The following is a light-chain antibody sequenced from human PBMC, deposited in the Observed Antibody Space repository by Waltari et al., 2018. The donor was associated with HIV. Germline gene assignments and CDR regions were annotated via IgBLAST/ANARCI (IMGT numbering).Light chain of an antibody. CDR2: EVS. Sequence: QSALSQPASVSGSPGRSGTISCHGTSKDVGGYNYVSWYQQHPGNAPKLMIDEVSTRPAGLSNRFSGSKSGHTASLTISGLQAEDEADYYCSSYTSSSTLVVFGGGTKLTVL. J-gene: IGLJ2*01. CDR3: SSYTSSSTLVV. CDR1: SKDVGGYNY. V-gene: IGLV2-14*01.